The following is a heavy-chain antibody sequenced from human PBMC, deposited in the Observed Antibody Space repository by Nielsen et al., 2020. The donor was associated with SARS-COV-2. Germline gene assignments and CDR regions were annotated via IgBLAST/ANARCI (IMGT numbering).Heavy chain of an antibody. V-gene: IGHV3-33*01. J-gene: IGHJ4*02. CDR1: GFSFGTYG. CDR3: ARLSNFWSGYNDY. D-gene: IGHD3-3*01. CDR2: IWYDGSNE. Sequence: GGSLRLSCAASGFSFGTYGMHWVRQAPGKGLEWVANIWYDGSNENHGDSVRGRFTISRDNSKNTLYLQMNSLTADDTAVYYCARLSNFWSGYNDYWGQGTLVTVSS.